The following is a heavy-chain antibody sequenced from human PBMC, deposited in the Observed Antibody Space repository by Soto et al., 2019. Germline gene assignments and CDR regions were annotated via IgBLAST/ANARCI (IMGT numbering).Heavy chain of an antibody. CDR1: GDSVSSDITS. J-gene: IGHJ3*01. CDR3: ARGNALDV. D-gene: IGHD3-10*01. V-gene: IGHV6-1*01. CDR2: TYYRSKWFH. Sequence: QGQLQQSGPGLVKPSQTLSLTCAISGDSVSSDITSWNWIRQSPSRGLEWLGRTYYRSKWFHDYAASVKSRITFNPDTSKNKITLELKPTTPEDTAEYYSARGNALDVCGQGTVVNVSS.